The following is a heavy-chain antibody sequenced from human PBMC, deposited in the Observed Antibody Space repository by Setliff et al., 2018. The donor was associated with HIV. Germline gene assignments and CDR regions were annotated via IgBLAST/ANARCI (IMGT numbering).Heavy chain of an antibody. J-gene: IGHJ6*03. V-gene: IGHV4-39*07. CDR1: GGSISSGGYY. CDR3: ARGGGFSDYDPYYYYYMDV. Sequence: PSETLSLTCTVSGGSISSGGYYWSWIRQHPGKGLEWIGSISHSGTTYYNASLKSRVTISVDTSKNQLSLKLSSVTAADTAVYYCARGGGFSDYDPYYYYYMDVWGKGTTVTVSS. CDR2: ISHSGTT. D-gene: IGHD5-12*01.